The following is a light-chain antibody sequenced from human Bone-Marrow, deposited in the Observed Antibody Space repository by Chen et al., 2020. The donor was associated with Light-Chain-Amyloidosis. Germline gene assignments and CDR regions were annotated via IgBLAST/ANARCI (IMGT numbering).Light chain of an antibody. CDR3: RVWDRSRGRPV. CDR2: DDS. CDR1: NIGSTS. Sequence: SYVLTQPSSVSVAPGQTATIACGGNNIGSTSVHWYQQTPGQAPLLVVYDDSDRPSGIPERLSGSNSGNTATLTISRVEAGDEADYDCRVWDRSRGRPVFGGGTKLTGL. V-gene: IGLV3-21*02. J-gene: IGLJ3*02.